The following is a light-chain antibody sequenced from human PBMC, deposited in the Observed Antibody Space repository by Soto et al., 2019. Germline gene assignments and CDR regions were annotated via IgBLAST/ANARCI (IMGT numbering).Light chain of an antibody. CDR1: QSISRY. CDR3: QQYNSYSRT. Sequence: IVLTQSPGTLSLSPGERTTLSCRASQSISRYLAWYQQKPGQGPRLLIYGASSRATGTPDRFSGSGSGTDFTLTISSLQPDDFATYYCQQYNSYSRTFGQGTKVDIK. V-gene: IGKV3-20*01. J-gene: IGKJ1*01. CDR2: GAS.